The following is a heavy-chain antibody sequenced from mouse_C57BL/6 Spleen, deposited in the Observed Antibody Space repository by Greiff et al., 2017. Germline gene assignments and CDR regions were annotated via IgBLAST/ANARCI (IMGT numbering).Heavy chain of an antibody. CDR3: ARRANWSFDY. J-gene: IGHJ2*01. V-gene: IGHV1-80*01. CDR1: GYAFSSYW. D-gene: IGHD4-1*01. Sequence: VKLQESGAELVKPGASVKISCKASGYAFSSYWMNWVKQRPGKGLEWIGQIYPGDGDTNYNGKFKGKATLTADKSSSTAYMQLSSLTSADSAVYFCARRANWSFDYWGQGTTLTVSS. CDR2: IYPGDGDT.